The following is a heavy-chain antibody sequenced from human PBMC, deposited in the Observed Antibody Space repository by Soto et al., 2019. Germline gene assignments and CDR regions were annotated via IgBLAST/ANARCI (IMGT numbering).Heavy chain of an antibody. J-gene: IGHJ5*02. D-gene: IGHD3-3*01. CDR2: IYYSGST. CDR1: GGSISSYY. Sequence: PSETLSLTCTVSGGSISSYYWSWIRQPPGKGLEWIGYIYYSGSTNYNPSLKSRVTISVDTSKNQFSLKLSSVTAADTAVYYCARHGSDFWSGYYTGWFDPWGQGTLVTVSS. CDR3: ARHGSDFWSGYYTGWFDP. V-gene: IGHV4-59*08.